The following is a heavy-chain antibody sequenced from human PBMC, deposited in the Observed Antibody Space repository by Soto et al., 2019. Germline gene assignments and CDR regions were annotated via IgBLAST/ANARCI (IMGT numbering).Heavy chain of an antibody. V-gene: IGHV3-30*18. CDR3: ANSGGAYCGGDCYSDYYYGMDV. CDR2: ISYDGSNK. D-gene: IGHD2-21*02. J-gene: IGHJ6*02. CDR1: GFTFSSYG. Sequence: QVQLVESGGGVVQPGRSLRLSCAASGFTFSSYGMHWVRQAPGKGLEWVAVISYDGSNKYYADSVKGRFTISRDNCKNTLYLQMNSLRAEDTAVYYCANSGGAYCGGDCYSDYYYGMDVWGQGTTVTVSS.